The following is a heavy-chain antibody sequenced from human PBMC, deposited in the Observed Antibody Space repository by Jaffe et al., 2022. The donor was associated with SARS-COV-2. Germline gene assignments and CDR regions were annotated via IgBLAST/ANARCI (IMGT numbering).Heavy chain of an antibody. CDR1: GFTFSSYW. V-gene: IGHV3-7*01. Sequence: EVQLVESGGGLVQPGGSLRLSCAASGFTFSSYWMSWVRQAPGKGLEWVANIKQDGSEKYYVDSVKGRFTISRDNAKNSLYLQMNSLRAEDTAVYYCARVLLWFGELLYEGFDYWGQGTLVTVSS. D-gene: IGHD3-10*01. J-gene: IGHJ4*02. CDR3: ARVLLWFGELLYEGFDY. CDR2: IKQDGSEK.